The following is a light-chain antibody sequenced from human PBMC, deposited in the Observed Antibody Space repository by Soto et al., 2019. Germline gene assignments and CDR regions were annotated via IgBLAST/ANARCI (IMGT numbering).Light chain of an antibody. V-gene: IGKV3-15*01. Sequence: EIVMTQSPATLSVSPGERATLSCRASQSVSSNLAWYQQKPGQAPRLLIYGASTRATGIPARFSGSGSGTEFTLTISSLEPEDFVIYYCQQYGSSPTFGQGTKVDIK. J-gene: IGKJ1*01. CDR3: QQYGSSPT. CDR2: GAS. CDR1: QSVSSN.